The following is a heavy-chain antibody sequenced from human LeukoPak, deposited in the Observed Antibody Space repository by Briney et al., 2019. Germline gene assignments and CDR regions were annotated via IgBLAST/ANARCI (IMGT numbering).Heavy chain of an antibody. CDR2: IYYSGST. CDR1: GGSISSYY. Sequence: SETLSLTCTVSGGSISSYYWSWIRQPPGKGLEWIGYIYYSGSTNYNPSLKSRVTISVDTSKNQFSLKLSSVTAADTAVYYCAREKSGSYSAFDIWGQGTMVTVSS. CDR3: AREKSGSYSAFDI. V-gene: IGHV4-59*01. J-gene: IGHJ3*02. D-gene: IGHD1-26*01.